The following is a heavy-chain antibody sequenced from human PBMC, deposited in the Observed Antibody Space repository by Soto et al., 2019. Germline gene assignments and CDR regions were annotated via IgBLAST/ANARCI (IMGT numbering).Heavy chain of an antibody. CDR3: ARDDADHIDY. J-gene: IGHJ4*02. CDR2: ILSDGKKK. V-gene: IGHV3-30*04. Sequence: QVQLVESGGGVVPPGRSLRLSCAASGISFKKSTMHWVRQAPGKGLEWVAGILSDGKKKYYADSVQGRFTISRDNSKNTLYVQMNSLIPDDTALYYCARDDADHIDYLGQGTLVTVSS. CDR1: GISFKKST. D-gene: IGHD2-21*01.